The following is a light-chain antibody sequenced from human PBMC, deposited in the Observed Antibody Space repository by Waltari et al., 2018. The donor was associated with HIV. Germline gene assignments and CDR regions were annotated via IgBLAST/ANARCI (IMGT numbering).Light chain of an antibody. CDR3: CSYAGSSTLM. V-gene: IGLV2-23*02. J-gene: IGLJ3*02. CDR1: SSAVGGYKY. Sequence: QSALTQPASVSGSPGQSITISCTGTSSAVGGYKYVSWFQQHPGKAPKLMIYDIIERPSGVSNRFSGSKSGNTASLTISGLQAEDEADYYCCSYAGSSTLMFGGGTKLTVL. CDR2: DII.